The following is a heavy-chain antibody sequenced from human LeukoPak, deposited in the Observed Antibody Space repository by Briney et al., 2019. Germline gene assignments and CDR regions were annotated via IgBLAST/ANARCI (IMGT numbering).Heavy chain of an antibody. D-gene: IGHD6-13*01. V-gene: IGHV3-23*01. Sequence: GGSLRLSCAASGFAFSTYAMSWVRQAPGKGLEWVSSIGGSGSNTYYADSVKGRFTISRDNSKNTLYLQMNSLRAEDTAVYYCAKRPGIADFDYWGQGTLVTVSS. CDR1: GFAFSTYA. J-gene: IGHJ4*02. CDR2: IGGSGSNT. CDR3: AKRPGIADFDY.